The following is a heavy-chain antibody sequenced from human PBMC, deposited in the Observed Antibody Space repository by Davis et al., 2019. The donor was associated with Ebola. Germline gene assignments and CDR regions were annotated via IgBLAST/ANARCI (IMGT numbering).Heavy chain of an antibody. CDR2: IKQDGSEK. CDR3: ARGRYCDY. J-gene: IGHJ4*02. D-gene: IGHD2-15*01. CDR1: GFTFSSYW. Sequence: AGSLTLSCEASGFTFSSYWMTWVRQAPGKGLEWVANIKQDGSEKYYVDSVKGRFSISRDNARNSLYLQMNSLRDEDTAVYYCARGRYCDYWGQGTLVTVSS. V-gene: IGHV3-7*04.